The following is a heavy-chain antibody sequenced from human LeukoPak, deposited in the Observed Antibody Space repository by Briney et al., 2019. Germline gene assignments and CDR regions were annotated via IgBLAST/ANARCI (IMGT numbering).Heavy chain of an antibody. CDR2: INAGNGNT. CDR3: ARVGRSGSYSYDY. CDR1: GYTFTSYA. Sequence: GASVKVSCTASGYTFTSYAMHWVRQAPGQRLEWMGWINAGNGNTKYSQKFQGRVTITRDTSASTAYMELSSLRSEDTAVYYCARVGRSGSYSYDYWGQGTLVTVSS. J-gene: IGHJ4*02. D-gene: IGHD1-26*01. V-gene: IGHV1-3*01.